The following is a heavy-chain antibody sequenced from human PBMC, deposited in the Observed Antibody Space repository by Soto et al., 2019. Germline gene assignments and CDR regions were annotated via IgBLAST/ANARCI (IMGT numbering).Heavy chain of an antibody. CDR3: ARGRHCSGGSCYFSYYYYYGMDV. CDR1: GLNFRGYY. J-gene: IGHJ6*02. Sequence: PSETQSLTSTFYGLNFRGYYWSWIRQPPGKGLEWIGEINHSGSTNYNPSLESRVTISVDKSKNQFSLKLSSVTAADTAVYYCARGRHCSGGSCYFSYYYYYGMDVWGQGTTVTVSS. D-gene: IGHD2-15*01. CDR2: INHSGST. V-gene: IGHV4-34*01.